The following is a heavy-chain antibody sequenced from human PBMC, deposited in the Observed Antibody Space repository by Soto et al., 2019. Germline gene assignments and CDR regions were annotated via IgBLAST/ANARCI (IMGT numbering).Heavy chain of an antibody. CDR2: IYYSGST. CDR1: GASISSYY. J-gene: IGHJ4*02. CDR3: ARHVVEEPEFDY. Sequence: SETLSLTCTVSGASISSYYWSWIRQPPGKGLEWIGYIYYSGSTNYNPSLKSRVTISVDTSKNQFSLKLSSVTAADTAVYYCARHVVEEPEFDYWGQGTLVTVSS. V-gene: IGHV4-59*08. D-gene: IGHD2-2*01.